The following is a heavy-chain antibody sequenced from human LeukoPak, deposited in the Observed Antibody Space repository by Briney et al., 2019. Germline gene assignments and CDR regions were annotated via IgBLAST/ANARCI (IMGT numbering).Heavy chain of an antibody. CDR1: GVSNSDYY. Sequence: SETLSLTCSVSGVSNSDYYWTWFRQPAGKGLEWIGRIYISGSTNYNPSLKSRVTISVDTSKNQFSLKLSSVTAADTAVYYCAREGVTAIDYWGQGTLVTVSS. V-gene: IGHV4-4*07. CDR2: IYISGST. J-gene: IGHJ4*02. CDR3: AREGVTAIDY. D-gene: IGHD2-21*02.